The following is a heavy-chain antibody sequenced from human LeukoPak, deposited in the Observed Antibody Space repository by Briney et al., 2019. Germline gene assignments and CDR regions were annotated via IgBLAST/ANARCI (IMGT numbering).Heavy chain of an antibody. CDR3: ARERGSYFSD. V-gene: IGHV3-11*01. Sequence: PGGSLRLSCAASGLTFSDYYMSWIRQAPGKGLEWVSYISTSGSAIYYADSVRGRSTISRDNAKKSLYLQMNSLRAEDTAMYYCARERGSYFSDWGQGTLVTVSS. D-gene: IGHD1-26*01. CDR1: GLTFSDYY. J-gene: IGHJ4*02. CDR2: ISTSGSAI.